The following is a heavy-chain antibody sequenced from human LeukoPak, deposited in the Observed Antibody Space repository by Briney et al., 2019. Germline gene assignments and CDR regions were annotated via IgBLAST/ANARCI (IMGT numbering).Heavy chain of an antibody. CDR2: ISAYNGNT. J-gene: IGHJ1*01. CDR3: ARRDSSGYYYVLNEYFQH. Sequence: ASVKVSCKASGYTFTSYGISWVRQAPGQGLEWMGWISAYNGNTNYAQKLQGRVTMTTDASTSTAYMELRSLRSDDTAVYYCARRDSSGYYYVLNEYFQHWGQGTLVTVSS. D-gene: IGHD3-22*01. V-gene: IGHV1-18*01. CDR1: GYTFTSYG.